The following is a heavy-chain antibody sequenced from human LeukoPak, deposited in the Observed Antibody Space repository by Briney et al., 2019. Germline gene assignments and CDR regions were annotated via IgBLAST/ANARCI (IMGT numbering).Heavy chain of an antibody. D-gene: IGHD2-15*01. J-gene: IGHJ2*01. CDR2: IYYSGST. Sequence: PSETLSLTCTFSVGSISSGDYYSSWIRQPPGNGLEWLGYIYYSGSTYYNPSLKSRVTISVDTSKNQFSLKLSSVTAADTAVYYCARVIGNYCSGGSCYPDWYFDLWGRGTLVTVSS. CDR3: ARVIGNYCSGGSCYPDWYFDL. V-gene: IGHV4-30-4*01. CDR1: VGSISSGDYY.